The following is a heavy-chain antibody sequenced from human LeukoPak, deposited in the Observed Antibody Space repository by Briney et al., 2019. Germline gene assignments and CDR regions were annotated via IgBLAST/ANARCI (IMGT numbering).Heavy chain of an antibody. V-gene: IGHV4-59*01. CDR1: GGSIGSYY. CDR2: IYYSGST. D-gene: IGHD4-11*01. Sequence: SSETLSLTCTVSGGSIGSYYWSWIRQPPGKGLEWIGYIYYSGSTNYNPSLKSRVTISVDTSKNQFSLKLSSVTAADTAVYYCARVPTEYWFDPWGQGTLVTVSS. J-gene: IGHJ5*02. CDR3: ARVPTEYWFDP.